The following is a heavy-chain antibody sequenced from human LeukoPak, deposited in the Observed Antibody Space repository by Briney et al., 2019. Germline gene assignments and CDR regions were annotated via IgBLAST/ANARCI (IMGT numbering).Heavy chain of an antibody. CDR3: TRDWIFGVVDL. D-gene: IGHD3-3*01. CDR2: IRSKAYGGTT. J-gene: IGHJ2*01. Sequence: GGSLRLSCAASGFTFSSYAMSWVRQAPGKGLEWVGFIRSKAYGGTTEYAASVKGRFTISRDDSKSIAYLQMNSLKTEDTTVYYCTRDWIFGVVDLWGRGTLVTVSS. V-gene: IGHV3-49*04. CDR1: GFTFSSYA.